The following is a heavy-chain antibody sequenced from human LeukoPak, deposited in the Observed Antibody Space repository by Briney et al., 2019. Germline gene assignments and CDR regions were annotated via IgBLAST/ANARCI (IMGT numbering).Heavy chain of an antibody. D-gene: IGHD6-13*01. CDR1: GFTFSRYW. J-gene: IGHJ1*01. V-gene: IGHV3-7*02. CDR3: ARPSRPYRSSEYFQH. Sequence: GGSLRLSCAASGFTFSRYWMSWVRQAPGKGLEWVANIKEDGSQKYYVDSVKGRFTISRDNAKNSLYLQMNSLRAEDTAVYYCARPSRPYRSSEYFQHWGQGTLVIVSS. CDR2: IKEDGSQK.